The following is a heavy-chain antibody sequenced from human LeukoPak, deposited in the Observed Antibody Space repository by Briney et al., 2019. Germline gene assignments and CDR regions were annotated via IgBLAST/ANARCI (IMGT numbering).Heavy chain of an antibody. D-gene: IGHD4-17*01. J-gene: IGHJ4*02. CDR1: GFTFSSYE. Sequence: PGGSLRLSCAAPGFTFSSYEMNWVRQAPGKGLEWVSYISSSGSTIYYADSVKGRFTISRDNAKNSQYLQMNSQRAEDTAVYYCARDNGDYGSLGYWGQGTLVTVSS. V-gene: IGHV3-48*03. CDR2: ISSSGSTI. CDR3: ARDNGDYGSLGY.